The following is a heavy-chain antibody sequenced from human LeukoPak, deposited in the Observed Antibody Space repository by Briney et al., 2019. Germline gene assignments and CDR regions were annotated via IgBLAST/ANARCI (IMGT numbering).Heavy chain of an antibody. J-gene: IGHJ4*02. V-gene: IGHV4-31*03. CDR2: ISYSGST. Sequence: PSQTLSLTCTVSGGSIGSGGYYWSWIRQHPGKGLEWIGFISYSGSTYYNPSLQSRFTISVDTSKNQFSLSLSSVTAADTAVYYCAREYWSSSTRHFDDWGQGTLVTVSS. D-gene: IGHD2-2*01. CDR1: GGSIGSGGYY. CDR3: AREYWSSSTRHFDD.